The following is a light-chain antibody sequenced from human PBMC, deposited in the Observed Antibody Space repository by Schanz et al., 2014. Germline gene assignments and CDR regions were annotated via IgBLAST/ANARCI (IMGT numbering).Light chain of an antibody. CDR2: DVS. CDR1: SSDVGGYNF. CDR3: CSYVGSSTYV. V-gene: IGLV2-14*03. Sequence: QSALTQPASVSGSPGQSITISCTGTSSDVGGYNFVSWYQQHPGKAPKVIIYDVSNRPSGVPDRFSGSKSGNTASLTVSGLQAEDEADYYCCSYVGSSTYVFGTGTKLTVL. J-gene: IGLJ1*01.